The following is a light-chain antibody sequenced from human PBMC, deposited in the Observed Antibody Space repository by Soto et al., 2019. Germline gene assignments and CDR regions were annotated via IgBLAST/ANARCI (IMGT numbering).Light chain of an antibody. CDR2: DAF. CDR3: QQYGRTPLT. J-gene: IGKJ4*01. V-gene: IGKV3-20*01. Sequence: EIVLTQSPGTLSLSPGERATLSCRAIRSVSRNYLAWYQQKPGQAPRLLIYDAFTRATGIPDRFSGSGSGADFTLTINRLEPEDFAVYFCQQYGRTPLTFGGGTKVDIK. CDR1: RSVSRNY.